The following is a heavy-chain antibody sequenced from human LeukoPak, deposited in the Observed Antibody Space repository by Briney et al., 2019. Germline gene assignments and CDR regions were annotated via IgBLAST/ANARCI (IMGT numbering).Heavy chain of an antibody. CDR1: GGSISGYH. CDR3: ARVPRSYYYYYYMDV. Sequence: SETLSLTCNVSGGSISGYHWSWIRQPPGKGLEWLGYIYYSGSSNYIPSPKSRVTMSADTSKNQFSLKLSSVTAADTAVYYCARVPRSYYYYYYMDVWGKGTTVTVS. J-gene: IGHJ6*03. V-gene: IGHV4-59*01. CDR2: IYYSGSS.